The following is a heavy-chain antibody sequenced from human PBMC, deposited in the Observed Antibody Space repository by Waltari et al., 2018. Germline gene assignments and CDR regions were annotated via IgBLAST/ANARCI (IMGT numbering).Heavy chain of an antibody. CDR2: VRSKHNNFAT. J-gene: IGHJ4*02. V-gene: IGHV3-73*01. CDR1: GVTIGGTA. Sequence: EVQVVESGGGFIQTGESLRLSCVASGVTIGGTAMEGVRQSPGKGLQWIGRVRSKHNNFATVYAESMRCRSMVSRNASMNTAYLQIDNVTPDDTAVYYCTTGIVELESERAAFWGRGVLVTVTS. CDR3: TTGIVELESERAAF. D-gene: IGHD1-1*01.